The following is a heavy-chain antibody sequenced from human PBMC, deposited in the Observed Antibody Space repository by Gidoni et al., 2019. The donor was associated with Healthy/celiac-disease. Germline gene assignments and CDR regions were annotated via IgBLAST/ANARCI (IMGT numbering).Heavy chain of an antibody. CDR3: ATEGGGYGSGVIDY. V-gene: IGHV4-4*02. Sequence: QVQLQESGPGPVKPSGTLSLTCAVSGGSISSSNWWSWVRQPPGKGLEWIGEIYHGGSTNYNPSLKSRVTISVDKSKNQFSLKLSSVTAADTAVYYCATEGGGYGSGVIDYWGQGTLVTVSS. D-gene: IGHD3-10*01. CDR2: IYHGGST. J-gene: IGHJ4*02. CDR1: GGSISSSNW.